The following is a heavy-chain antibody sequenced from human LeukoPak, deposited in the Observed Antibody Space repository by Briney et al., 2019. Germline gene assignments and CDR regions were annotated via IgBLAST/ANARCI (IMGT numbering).Heavy chain of an antibody. Sequence: PGGSLRLSCAASGFTFSSYAMHWVRQAPGKGLEWVALISYDGSNKYYADSVKGRFTISRDNSKNTLYLQMNSLRAEDTAVYYCAQFFTGEYVRAFDIWGQGTMVTVSS. J-gene: IGHJ3*02. V-gene: IGHV3-30*18. CDR2: ISYDGSNK. CDR1: GFTFSSYA. CDR3: AQFFTGEYVRAFDI. D-gene: IGHD3-10*02.